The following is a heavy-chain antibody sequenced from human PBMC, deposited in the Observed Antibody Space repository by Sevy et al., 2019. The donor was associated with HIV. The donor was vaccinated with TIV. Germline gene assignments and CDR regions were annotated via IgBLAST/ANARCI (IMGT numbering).Heavy chain of an antibody. J-gene: IGHJ4*02. V-gene: IGHV3-30-3*01. CDR1: GFTFSSYA. Sequence: GGSLRLSCAASGFTFSSYAMHWVRQAPGKGLEWVAVISYDGSNKYYADSVKGRFTISRDNSKNTLYLQMNSLRAEDTAVYYCARDSEVTRDPSYYFDYWGQGTLVTVSS. D-gene: IGHD2-2*01. CDR2: ISYDGSNK. CDR3: ARDSEVTRDPSYYFDY.